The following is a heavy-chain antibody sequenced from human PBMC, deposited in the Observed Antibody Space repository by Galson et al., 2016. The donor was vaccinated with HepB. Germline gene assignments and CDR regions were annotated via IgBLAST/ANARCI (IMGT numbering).Heavy chain of an antibody. D-gene: IGHD3-22*01. Sequence: SVKVSCKASGYTFAKYTVQWLRQAPGQRLEWMGWINTGDGTTKYSQKFQGRIIITRDTSASTVNMELSGLRSEDTAVYYCAKLSIHYYESGGYYYGAIDYWGQGTRVTVSS. CDR2: INTGDGTT. CDR1: GYTFAKYT. V-gene: IGHV1-3*04. CDR3: AKLSIHYYESGGYYYGAIDY. J-gene: IGHJ4*02.